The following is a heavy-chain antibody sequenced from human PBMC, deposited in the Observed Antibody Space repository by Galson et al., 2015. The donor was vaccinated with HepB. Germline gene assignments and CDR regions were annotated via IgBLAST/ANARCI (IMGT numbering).Heavy chain of an antibody. J-gene: IGHJ5*02. D-gene: IGHD3-3*01. CDR1: GFTFSNYS. V-gene: IGHV3-21*01. CDR2: ISGGSTYI. CDR3: ARDSRARDFWSGYDWFDP. Sequence: SLRLSCAASGFTFSNYSMNWFRQAPGKGLEWVSSISGGSTYIHYADSVKGRLTISRDNAKKSLYLQMNSLRAEDTAVYYCARDSRARDFWSGYDWFDPWGQGTQVTVSS.